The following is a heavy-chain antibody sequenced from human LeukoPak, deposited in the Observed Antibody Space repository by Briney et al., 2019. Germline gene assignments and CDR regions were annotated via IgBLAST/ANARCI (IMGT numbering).Heavy chain of an antibody. D-gene: IGHD4-17*01. J-gene: IGHJ4*02. CDR2: IYHSGST. Sequence: SETLSLTCAVSGYSISSGYYWGWIRQPPGKGLEWIGSIYHSGSTYYNPSLKSRVTISVDTSKNQFSLKLSSVTAADTAVYCCARSMTTVTRGHFDYWGQGTLVTVSS. CDR3: ARSMTTVTRGHFDY. CDR1: GYSISSGYY. V-gene: IGHV4-38-2*01.